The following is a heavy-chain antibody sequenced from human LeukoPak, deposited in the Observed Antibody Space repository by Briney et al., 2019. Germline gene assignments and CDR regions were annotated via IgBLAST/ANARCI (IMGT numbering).Heavy chain of an antibody. V-gene: IGHV3-15*01. CDR3: AKDQMTYYDFWSGYYNDY. CDR2: IKSKTDGGTT. D-gene: IGHD3-3*01. CDR1: GFTFSNAW. J-gene: IGHJ4*02. Sequence: KAGGSLRLSCAASGFTFSNAWMSWVRQAPGKGLEWVGRIKSKTDGGTTDYAAPVKGRFTISRDDSKNTLYLQMNSLRAEDTAVYYCAKDQMTYYDFWSGYYNDYWGQGTLVTVSS.